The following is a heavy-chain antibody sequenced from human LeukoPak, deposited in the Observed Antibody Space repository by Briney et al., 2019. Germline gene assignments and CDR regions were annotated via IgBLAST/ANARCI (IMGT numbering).Heavy chain of an antibody. D-gene: IGHD1-26*01. CDR1: GYTFTGHF. Sequence: ASVKVSCKASGYTFTGHFMHWVRQAPGQGLEWMGWISPNSGDTNYAQKFQGRVTMTRDTSISTAYMELSRLRSDDTAVYYCASVVVGANNWFDPWGQGTLVTVSS. V-gene: IGHV1-2*02. CDR3: ASVVVGANNWFDP. J-gene: IGHJ5*02. CDR2: ISPNSGDT.